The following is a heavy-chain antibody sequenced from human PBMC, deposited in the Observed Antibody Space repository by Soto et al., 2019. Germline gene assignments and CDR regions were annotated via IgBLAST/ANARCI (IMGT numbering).Heavy chain of an antibody. J-gene: IGHJ3*02. CDR3: ARHGGSPTRVGAFDI. D-gene: IGHD1-26*01. CDR1: GGTFSSYA. CDR2: IIPIFGTA. V-gene: IGHV1-69*13. Sequence: SVKVSCKASGGTFSSYAISWVRQAPGQGLEWMGGIIPIFGTANYAQKFQGRVTITADESTSTAYMELSSLRSEDTAVYYCARHGGSPTRVGAFDIWGQGTMVTVSS.